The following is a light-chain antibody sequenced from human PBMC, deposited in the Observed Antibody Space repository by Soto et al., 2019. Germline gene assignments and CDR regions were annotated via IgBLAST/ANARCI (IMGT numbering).Light chain of an antibody. J-gene: IGKJ5*01. CDR1: QSISDT. V-gene: IGKV3D-15*01. CDR3: QQYNNWPPT. CDR2: GAS. Sequence: EIVMTQSPATLSVSPGGRATLSCRASQSISDTLAWYQQKPGQAPRLLIYGASNRATGIPDRFSGSGSGTEFTLTISSLQSEDFAVYYCQQYNNWPPTFGRGTRL.